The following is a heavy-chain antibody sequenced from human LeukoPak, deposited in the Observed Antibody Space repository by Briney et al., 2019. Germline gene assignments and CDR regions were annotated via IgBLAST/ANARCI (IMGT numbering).Heavy chain of an antibody. CDR1: GYTFTDYY. J-gene: IGHJ6*02. CDR2: INPNSGGT. Sequence: GASVKVSCKASGYTFTDYYMHWVRQAPGHGLEWMGWINPNSGGTNYAQKFQGRVTMTRDTSISTAYMELSRLRSDDTAVYYCARDYDSSGNYGMDVWGQGTTVTVSS. D-gene: IGHD3-22*01. V-gene: IGHV1-2*02. CDR3: ARDYDSSGNYGMDV.